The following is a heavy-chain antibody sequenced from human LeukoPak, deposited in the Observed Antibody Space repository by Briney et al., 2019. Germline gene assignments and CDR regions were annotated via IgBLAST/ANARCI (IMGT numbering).Heavy chain of an antibody. D-gene: IGHD3-10*01. Sequence: GASVKVSCKASGYTFTGYYMHWVRQAPGQGLEWMGWINPNSGGTNYAQKFQDRVTMTRDTSISTAYMELSRLRSDDTAVYYCARELWFGELSLDYWGQGTLVTVSS. J-gene: IGHJ4*02. CDR3: ARELWFGELSLDY. CDR1: GYTFTGYY. V-gene: IGHV1-2*02. CDR2: INPNSGGT.